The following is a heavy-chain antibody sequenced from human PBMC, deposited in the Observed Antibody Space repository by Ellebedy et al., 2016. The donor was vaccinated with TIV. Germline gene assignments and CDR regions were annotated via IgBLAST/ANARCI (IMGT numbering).Heavy chain of an antibody. D-gene: IGHD2-21*01. J-gene: IGHJ5*02. V-gene: IGHV3-66*01. CDR3: ARDPGGGGDFGDNWFDP. CDR2: LYPDAKT. CDR1: GIIVSDYF. Sequence: GGSLRLSCEASGIIVSDYFMNWVRQAPGKGLEWVSVLYPDAKTNYTDSVNGRFIVSRDSSKNTLCLQMNSLTAEDTAVYYCARDPGGGGDFGDNWFDPWGQGTLVTVSS.